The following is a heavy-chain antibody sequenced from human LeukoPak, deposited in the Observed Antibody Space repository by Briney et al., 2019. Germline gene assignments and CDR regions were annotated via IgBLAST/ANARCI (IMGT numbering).Heavy chain of an antibody. D-gene: IGHD3-22*01. J-gene: IGHJ4*02. Sequence: GGSLRLSCAASGFTFSSHWMSWVRQAPGKGLEWVANIKQDGSEEYYVDSVKGRFTISRDNAKNSLYLQMNSLRAEDTAVYYCARDSLTMIVGRQKRGLDYWGQGTLVTVSS. CDR1: GFTFSSHW. CDR2: IKQDGSEE. V-gene: IGHV3-7*01. CDR3: ARDSLTMIVGRQKRGLDY.